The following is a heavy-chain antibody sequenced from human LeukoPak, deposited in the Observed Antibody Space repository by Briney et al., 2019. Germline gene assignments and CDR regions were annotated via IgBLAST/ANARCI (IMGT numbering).Heavy chain of an antibody. CDR2: ISWNSGSI. J-gene: IGHJ2*01. D-gene: IGHD2-8*02. V-gene: IGHV3-9*01. Sequence: GGSLRLSCAASGFTFDDYAMHWVRQAPGKGLEWVSGISWNSGSIAYADSVKGRFTISRDNAKNSLYLQMNSLRAEDTALYYCAKDLIASTGGTYWYFDLWGRGTLVTVSS. CDR3: AKDLIASTGGTYWYFDL. CDR1: GFTFDDYA.